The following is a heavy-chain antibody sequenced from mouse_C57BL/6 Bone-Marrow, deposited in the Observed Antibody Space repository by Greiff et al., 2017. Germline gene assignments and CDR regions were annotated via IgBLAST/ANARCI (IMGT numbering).Heavy chain of an antibody. CDR3: EGGGSSSHFDY. CDR2: IYPRSGNT. Sequence: QVQLKESGAELARPGASVKLSCKASGYTFTSYGISWVKQRTGQGLEWVGEIYPRSGNTYYNEKFKGKATLTADKSSSTAYMELRSLTSEDSAVYFWEGGGSSSHFDYWGQGTTLTVSS. D-gene: IGHD1-1*01. J-gene: IGHJ2*01. V-gene: IGHV1-81*01. CDR1: GYTFTSYG.